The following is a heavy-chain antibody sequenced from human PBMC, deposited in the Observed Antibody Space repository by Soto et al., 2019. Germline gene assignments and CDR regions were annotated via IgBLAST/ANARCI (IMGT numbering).Heavy chain of an antibody. CDR3: ATAEVDY. Sequence: VQLVESGGGLVKPGGSLRLSCAASGFTFANHWMHWVRQAPGKGLEWVSRMNSDGSTTDYADSVKGRFTVSRDNAKNTLYLQMNSLRAEDTAVYYCATAEVDYWGPGTLVTVSS. J-gene: IGHJ4*02. V-gene: IGHV3-74*02. CDR1: GFTFANHW. CDR2: MNSDGSTT.